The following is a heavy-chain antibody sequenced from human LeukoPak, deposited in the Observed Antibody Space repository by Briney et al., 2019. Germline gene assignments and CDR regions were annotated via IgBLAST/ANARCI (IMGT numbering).Heavy chain of an antibody. Sequence: ASVKVSCKASGYTFTSYGISWVRQAPRQGLEWMGWIRAYHGNTKHAQKPQGRVNRTTDTTTSTVHREHRSLRSDDTGVYCGARSEGGSSWRGYEDYGGQGTLVSVSS. CDR1: GYTFTSYG. V-gene: IGHV1-18*01. D-gene: IGHD6-13*01. CDR2: IRAYHGNT. CDR3: ARSEGGSSWRGYEDY. J-gene: IGHJ4*02.